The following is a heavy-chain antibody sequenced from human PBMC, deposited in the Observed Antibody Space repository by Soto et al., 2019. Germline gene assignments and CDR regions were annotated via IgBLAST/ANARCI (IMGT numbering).Heavy chain of an antibody. V-gene: IGHV3-23*01. D-gene: IGHD3-22*01. Sequence: GGSLRLSCAASGFAFSRYVRSWVRQAPGKALDWVSGISGGGSTYYADSVKGRFSISRDNSKNTLNLQMSSLRAEDTAVYYCVKGLDNYCDHGWGQGTTVTVSS. CDR3: VKGLDNYCDHG. CDR2: ISGGGST. CDR1: GFAFSRYV. J-gene: IGHJ6*02.